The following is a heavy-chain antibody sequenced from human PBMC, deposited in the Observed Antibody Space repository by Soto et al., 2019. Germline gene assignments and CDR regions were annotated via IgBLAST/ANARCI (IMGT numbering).Heavy chain of an antibody. J-gene: IGHJ4*02. D-gene: IGHD3-10*01. CDR1: GFTFSRYA. V-gene: IGHV3-30*04. CDR3: ARSRSGAVADSFDF. CDR2: ISKDGSNK. Sequence: QVQVVESGGGVVQPGRSLRLSCAASGFTFSRYAIHWVRQAPGKGLEWVAVISKDGSNKYYVDSVKGRFTNSRDNSRNTLYLQMNSLRDEDAAVYYCARSRSGAVADSFDFWGQGTLVTVSS.